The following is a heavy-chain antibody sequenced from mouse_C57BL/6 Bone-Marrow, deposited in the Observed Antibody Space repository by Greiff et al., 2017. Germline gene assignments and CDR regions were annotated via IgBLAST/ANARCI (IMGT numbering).Heavy chain of an antibody. CDR1: GFTFSSYA. CDR3: AREDDYERTWFAY. V-gene: IGHV5-4*01. Sequence: EVQLQESGGGLVKPGGSLKLSGAASGFTFSSYAMSWVRQTPEKRLEWVATISDGGSYTYYPDNVKGRFTISRDNAKNNLYLQMSHLKSEDTAMYYCAREDDYERTWFAYWGQGTLVTVSA. J-gene: IGHJ3*01. CDR2: ISDGGSYT. D-gene: IGHD2-4*01.